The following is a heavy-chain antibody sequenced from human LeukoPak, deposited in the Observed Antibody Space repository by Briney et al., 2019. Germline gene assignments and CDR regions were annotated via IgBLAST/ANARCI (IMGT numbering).Heavy chain of an antibody. D-gene: IGHD3-3*01. CDR2: INHRGST. J-gene: IGHJ5*02. CDR3: ARVSIRLRFLEWLPDNWFDP. Sequence: PSETLSLTCAVYGGSFSGYYWSWIRQPPGKGLEWIGEINHRGSTNYNPSLKSRVTISVDTSKNQFSLKLSSVTAADTAVYYCARVSIRLRFLEWLPDNWFDPWGQGTLVTVSS. CDR1: GGSFSGYY. V-gene: IGHV4-34*01.